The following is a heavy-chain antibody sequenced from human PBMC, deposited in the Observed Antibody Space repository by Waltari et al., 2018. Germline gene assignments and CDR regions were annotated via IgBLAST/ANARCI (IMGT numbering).Heavy chain of an antibody. Sequence: QVQLQQWGAGLLKPSETLSLTCAVYGGSFSDYYWTWLRQPPGMGLEWVGEIKHTGTTNYNPSLKSRVTMTVDTSKSQISLNLRSVTAADTAVYYCARPLPVAGYYWDLWAQGTLVTVSS. D-gene: IGHD3-22*01. J-gene: IGHJ5*02. CDR3: ARPLPVAGYYWDL. CDR1: GGSFSDYY. CDR2: IKHTGTT. V-gene: IGHV4-34*01.